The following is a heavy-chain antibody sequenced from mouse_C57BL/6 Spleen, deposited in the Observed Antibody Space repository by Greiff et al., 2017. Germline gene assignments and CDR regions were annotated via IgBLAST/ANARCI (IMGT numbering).Heavy chain of an antibody. V-gene: IGHV1-50*01. CDR2: IDPSDSYT. Sequence: VQLQQPGAELVKPGASVKLSCKASGYTFTSYWMQWVKQRPGQGLEWIGEIDPSDSYTNYNQKFKGKATLTVDTSSSTAYMQLSSLTSEDSAVYYCARFYYDYVWYFDVWGTGTTVTVSS. CDR3: ARFYYDYVWYFDV. CDR1: GYTFTSYW. J-gene: IGHJ1*03. D-gene: IGHD2-4*01.